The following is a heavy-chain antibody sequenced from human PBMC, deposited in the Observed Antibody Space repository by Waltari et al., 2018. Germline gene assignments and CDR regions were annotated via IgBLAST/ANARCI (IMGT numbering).Heavy chain of an antibody. Sequence: QMQLVQSGPEVKKPGTSVKVSCKASGFTFTSSAMQWVRKARGQRLEWIGWIVVGSGNTNYAQKFQERVTITRDMSTSTAYMELSSLRSEDTAVYYCAGERYYYDSSGDAFDIWGQGTMVTVSS. CDR3: AGERYYYDSSGDAFDI. J-gene: IGHJ3*02. D-gene: IGHD3-22*01. CDR2: IVVGSGNT. V-gene: IGHV1-58*02. CDR1: GFTFTSSA.